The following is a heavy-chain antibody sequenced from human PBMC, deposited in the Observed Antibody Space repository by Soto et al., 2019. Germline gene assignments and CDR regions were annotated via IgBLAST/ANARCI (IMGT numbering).Heavy chain of an antibody. Sequence: LRLSCAASGFTFSDFWMNWVRQAPEKGLEWVAYISSDGRETNHVASVKGRFAISRDNAKNSLYLQMNSLRAEDTAVYYCARWPRLLDSWGQGTLVTVSS. J-gene: IGHJ4*02. CDR2: ISSDGRET. V-gene: IGHV3-7*01. D-gene: IGHD6-6*01. CDR1: GFTFSDFW. CDR3: ARWPRLLDS.